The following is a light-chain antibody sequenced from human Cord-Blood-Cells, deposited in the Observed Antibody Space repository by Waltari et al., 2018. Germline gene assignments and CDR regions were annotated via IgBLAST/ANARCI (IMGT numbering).Light chain of an antibody. V-gene: IGLV1-44*01. J-gene: IGLJ3*02. CDR2: SNN. CDR1: SSNIGSNT. Sequence: QPVLTHPPSASGTPAPRVTLSCSGSSSNIGSNTQNWCQQPPGTAPKLLIYSNNQPPSGVPDRFSGSKSGTSASLAISGLQSEDEADYYCAAWDDSLNAHWVFGGGTKLTVL. CDR3: AAWDDSLNAHWV.